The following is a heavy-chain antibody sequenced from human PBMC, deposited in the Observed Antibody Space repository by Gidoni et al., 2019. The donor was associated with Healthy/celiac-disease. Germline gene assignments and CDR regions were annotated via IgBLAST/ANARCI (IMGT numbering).Heavy chain of an antibody. D-gene: IGHD2-2*01. Sequence: SLSLSSAASGFTFSSYAMHWGRQAPGKGLEWVAVISYDGSNKYYADSVKGRFTISRDNSKNTLYLQMNSLRAEDTAVYYCARGSTSSNFDLWGRGTLVTVSS. CDR1: GFTFSSYA. J-gene: IGHJ2*01. CDR2: ISYDGSNK. CDR3: ARGSTSSNFDL. V-gene: IGHV3-30-3*01.